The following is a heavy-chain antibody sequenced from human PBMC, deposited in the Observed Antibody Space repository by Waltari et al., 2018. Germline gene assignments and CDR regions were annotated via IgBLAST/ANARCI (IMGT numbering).Heavy chain of an antibody. D-gene: IGHD6-13*01. Sequence: QVQLVESGGGVVQPGRSLRLSCAASGFTFSSYAMHWVRQAPGKGLEWVAVISDDGSNKYYADSVKGRFTISRDNSKNTLYLQMNSLRAEDTAVYYCARDISSWYFDYWGQGTLVTVSS. V-gene: IGHV3-30-3*01. CDR3: ARDISSWYFDY. CDR2: ISDDGSNK. CDR1: GFTFSSYA. J-gene: IGHJ4*02.